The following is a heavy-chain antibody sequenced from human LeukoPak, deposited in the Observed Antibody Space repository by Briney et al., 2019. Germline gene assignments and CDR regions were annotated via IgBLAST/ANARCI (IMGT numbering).Heavy chain of an antibody. CDR3: ARVQMAPYFDY. J-gene: IGHJ4*02. Sequence: SETLSLTCTVSGGSISSSSYYWGWIRQPPGKGLEWIGSIYYSGSTYYNPSLKSRVTISVDTSKNQFSLKLSSVTAADTAVYYCARVQMAPYFDYWGQGILVTVSS. V-gene: IGHV4-39*07. D-gene: IGHD5-24*01. CDR2: IYYSGST. CDR1: GGSISSSSYY.